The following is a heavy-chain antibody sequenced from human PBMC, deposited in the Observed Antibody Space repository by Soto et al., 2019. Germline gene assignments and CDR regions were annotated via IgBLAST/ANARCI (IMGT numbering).Heavy chain of an antibody. D-gene: IGHD3-10*02. V-gene: IGHV3-30*18. J-gene: IGHJ6*02. CDR1: GFTFSSYG. CDR2: ISYDGSNK. Sequence: QVQLVESGGGVVQPGRSLRLSCAASGFTFSSYGMHWVRQAPGKGLEWVAVISYDGSNKYYADSVKGRFTISRDNSKNTLHLQMNSLRAEDTAVYYCAKEVPYYYVYGMDVWGQGTTVTVSS. CDR3: AKEVPYYYVYGMDV.